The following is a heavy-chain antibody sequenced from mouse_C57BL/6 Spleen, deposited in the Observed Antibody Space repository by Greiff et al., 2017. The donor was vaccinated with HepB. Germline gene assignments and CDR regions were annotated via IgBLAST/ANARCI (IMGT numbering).Heavy chain of an antibody. CDR3: AMGVPYYAMDY. CDR1: GYTFTSYW. J-gene: IGHJ4*01. CDR2: IHPSDSDT. V-gene: IGHV1-74*01. Sequence: QVQLKQPGAELVKPGASVKVSCKASGYTFTSYWMHWVKQRPGQGLEWIGRIHPSDSDTNYNQKFKGKATLTVDKSSSTAYMQLSSLTSEDSAVYYCAMGVPYYAMDYWGQGTSVTVSS.